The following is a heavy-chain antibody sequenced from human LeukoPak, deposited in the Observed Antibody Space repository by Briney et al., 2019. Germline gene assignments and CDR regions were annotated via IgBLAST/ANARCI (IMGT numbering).Heavy chain of an antibody. Sequence: GGSLRLSCAASGFTFSSYSMHWVRQAPGKGLEWVSSIDSASSYIFYADSLKGRFTISRDNAKKSLYLQMNSLRAEDTAVYYCARARDYDFWSAYYFDYWGQGALVTVSS. V-gene: IGHV3-21*01. CDR3: ARARDYDFWSAYYFDY. D-gene: IGHD3-3*01. CDR1: GFTFSSYS. J-gene: IGHJ4*02. CDR2: IDSASSYI.